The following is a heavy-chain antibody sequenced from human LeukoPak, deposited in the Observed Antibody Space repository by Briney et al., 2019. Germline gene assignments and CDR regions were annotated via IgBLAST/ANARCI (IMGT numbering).Heavy chain of an antibody. D-gene: IGHD6-25*01. CDR2: INSDGSWT. V-gene: IGHV3-74*01. Sequence: GGSLRLSCAASGNYWMHWVRQAPGKGLVWVSHINSDGSWTSYADSVKGRFTISRDNSKNTLYLQMNSLRAEDTAVYYCARGQRNDAFDIWGQGTMVTVSS. CDR3: ARGQRNDAFDI. CDR1: GNYW. J-gene: IGHJ3*02.